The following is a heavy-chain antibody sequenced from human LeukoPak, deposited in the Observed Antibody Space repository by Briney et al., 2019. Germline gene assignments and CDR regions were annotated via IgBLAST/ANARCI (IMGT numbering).Heavy chain of an antibody. D-gene: IGHD2-15*01. Sequence: ASVKVSCKASGYTFTGYYMHWVRQAPGQGLEWMGWINPNSGGTNYAQKFQGRVTMTRDTSISTAYMELSRLRSDDTAAYYCARDPTTVVAALGPYFDYWGQGTLVTVSS. CDR1: GYTFTGYY. CDR3: ARDPTTVVAALGPYFDY. J-gene: IGHJ4*02. V-gene: IGHV1-2*02. CDR2: INPNSGGT.